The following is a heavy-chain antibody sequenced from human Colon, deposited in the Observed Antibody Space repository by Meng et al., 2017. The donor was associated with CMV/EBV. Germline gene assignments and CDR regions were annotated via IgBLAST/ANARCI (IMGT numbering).Heavy chain of an antibody. J-gene: IGHJ3*02. CDR1: GFTFSRFS. V-gene: IGHV3-21*01. Sequence: GGSLRLSCADSGFTFSRFSMNWLRQAPGKGLEWVSWISSSSSSIYYPDSVRGRFTISRDDAKNSLYLHMNSLRAEVTAVYYCARVPGGGYYDSSGAFDIWGQGTMVTVSS. CDR2: ISSSSSSI. D-gene: IGHD3-22*01. CDR3: ARVPGGGYYDSSGAFDI.